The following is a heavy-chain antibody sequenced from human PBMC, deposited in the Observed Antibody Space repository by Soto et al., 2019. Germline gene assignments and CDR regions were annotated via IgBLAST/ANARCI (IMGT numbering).Heavy chain of an antibody. J-gene: IGHJ6*02. Sequence: GGSLRLSCAASGFTFSSYGMHWVRQAPGKGLEWVAVIWYDGSNKYYADSVKGRFTISRDNSKNTLYLQMNSLRAEDTAVYYCARDQLEYDFWSGYYVFPYYYYGMDVWGQGTTVTVSS. CDR1: GFTFSSYG. CDR3: ARDQLEYDFWSGYYVFPYYYYGMDV. V-gene: IGHV3-33*01. CDR2: IWYDGSNK. D-gene: IGHD3-3*01.